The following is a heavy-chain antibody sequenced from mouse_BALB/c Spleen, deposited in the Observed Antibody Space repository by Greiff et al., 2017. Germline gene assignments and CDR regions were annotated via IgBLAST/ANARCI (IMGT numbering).Heavy chain of an antibody. D-gene: IGHD2-14*01. CDR2: INPNNGGT. CDR1: GYTFTDYN. CDR3: ARRDRYEWFAY. V-gene: IGHV1-18*01. J-gene: IGHJ3*01. Sequence: VQLQQSGPELVKPGASVKIPCKASGYTFTDYNMDWVKQSHGKSLEWIGDINPNNGGTIYNQKFKGKATLTVDKSSSTAYMELRSLTSEDTAVYYCARRDRYEWFAYWGQGTLVTVSA.